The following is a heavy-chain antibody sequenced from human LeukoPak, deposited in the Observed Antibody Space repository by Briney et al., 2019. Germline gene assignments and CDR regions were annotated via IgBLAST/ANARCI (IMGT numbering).Heavy chain of an antibody. J-gene: IGHJ4*02. CDR3: ARLGGGSYGPYSGCDY. CDR1: GGSISSISYY. CDR2: MYHNGST. D-gene: IGHD1-26*01. Sequence: PSETLSLTCTVSGGSISSISYYWGWIRQPPGKGLEWIGSMYHNGSTYYNPSLKSRVTISVDTSKNQFSLKLSSVTAADTAVYYCARLGGGSYGPYSGCDYWGQGTLVTVSS. V-gene: IGHV4-39*01.